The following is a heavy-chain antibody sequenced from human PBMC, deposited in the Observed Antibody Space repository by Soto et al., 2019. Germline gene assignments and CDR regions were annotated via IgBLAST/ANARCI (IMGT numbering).Heavy chain of an antibody. CDR2: FDPEDGET. V-gene: IGHV1-24*01. J-gene: IGHJ4*02. CDR1: GSTFTGYY. D-gene: IGHD5-18*01. CDR3: ATGPPVDTAMVNFDY. Sequence: ASVKVSCKASGSTFTGYYMHWVRQAPGKGLEWMGGFDPEDGETIYAQKFQGRVTMTEDTSTDTAYMELSSLRSEDTAVYYCATGPPVDTAMVNFDYWGQGTLVTVSS.